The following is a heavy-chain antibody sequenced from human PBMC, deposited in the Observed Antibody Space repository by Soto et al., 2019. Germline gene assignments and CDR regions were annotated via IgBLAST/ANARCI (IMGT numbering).Heavy chain of an antibody. CDR2: ISGSGRTT. CDR1: GFTFGTYA. V-gene: IGHV3-23*01. Sequence: EVQLLESGGGLVQPGGSLRLSCAASGFTFGTYAMNWLRQAPGRGLECVSFISGSGRTTYYADSVKGRFTVSRDNSKNTMYLQMNRLRAEAPAIYYCAKFRGLSYSYYYMDVWGKGTTVTVTS. D-gene: IGHD3-10*01. CDR3: AKFRGLSYSYYYMDV. J-gene: IGHJ6*03.